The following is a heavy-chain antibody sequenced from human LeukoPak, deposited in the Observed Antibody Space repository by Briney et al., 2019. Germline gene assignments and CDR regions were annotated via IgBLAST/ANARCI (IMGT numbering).Heavy chain of an antibody. CDR2: ISSSSSSI. J-gene: IGHJ4*02. D-gene: IGHD6-19*01. Sequence: GGSLRLSCAASGFTFRSYSMNWVRQAPGKGLEWVSSISSSSSSIYYADSLKGRFTISRDNAKNSLYLQMNSLRAEDTAVYYCARDQSSGCFDYWGRGTLVTVSP. CDR3: ARDQSSGCFDY. V-gene: IGHV3-21*01. CDR1: GFTFRSYS.